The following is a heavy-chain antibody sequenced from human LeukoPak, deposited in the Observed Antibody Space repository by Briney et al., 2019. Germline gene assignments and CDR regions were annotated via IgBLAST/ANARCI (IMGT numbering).Heavy chain of an antibody. CDR3: TTDPAQEVLGMDV. CDR2: IRSKAYGETA. D-gene: IGHD1-26*01. J-gene: IGHJ6*02. Sequence: GGSLRLSCTASGFTFGDYAMSWIRQAPGKGLEWVGFIRSKAYGETADYAASVKGRFTISRDDSKAIAYLQMNSLKTEDTAVYYCTTDPAQEVLGMDVWGQGTTVTVSS. CDR1: GFTFGDYA. V-gene: IGHV3-49*03.